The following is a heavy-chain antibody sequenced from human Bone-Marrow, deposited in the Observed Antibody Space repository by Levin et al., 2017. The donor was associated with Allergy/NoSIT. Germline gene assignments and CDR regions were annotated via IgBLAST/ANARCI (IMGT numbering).Heavy chain of an antibody. CDR1: GFMFSDNS. Sequence: PGESLKISCAASGFMFSDNSMNWVRQAPGKGLEWVSSISSTSIYIFYSDSVKGRFTISRDNAKNSLFLQMNSLRAEDTAVYYCARDGNGYDIWGQGTMVTVSS. CDR3: ARDGNGYDI. CDR2: ISSTSIYI. V-gene: IGHV3-21*01. J-gene: IGHJ3*02.